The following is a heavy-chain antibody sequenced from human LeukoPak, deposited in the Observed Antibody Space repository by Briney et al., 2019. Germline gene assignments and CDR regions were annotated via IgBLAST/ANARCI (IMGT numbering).Heavy chain of an antibody. D-gene: IGHD3-22*01. Sequence: SETLSLTCSVSGASIRDYYWTWIRQPPGKRLQWIWSISHSGGTKYNPSLNSRVSISIDTSRDQFSLKLRSVTAADTAVYYCAREPRYYRDSYYSYMDVWGKGTTVTVSS. CDR3: AREPRYYRDSYYSYMDV. J-gene: IGHJ6*03. CDR2: ISHSGGT. CDR1: GASIRDYY. V-gene: IGHV4-59*01.